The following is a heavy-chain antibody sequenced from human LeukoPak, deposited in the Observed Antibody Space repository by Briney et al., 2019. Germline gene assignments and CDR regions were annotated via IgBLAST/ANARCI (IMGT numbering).Heavy chain of an antibody. V-gene: IGHV4-59*08. CDR3: ARSDIWGSYRFLDY. Sequence: SETLSLTCTVSGASISNYYWSWIRQSPGKGLEWIGYMLYSGSTNQNPSLRSRVTISVDTSKNQVSLKLSSVTAADTAVYYCARSDIWGSYRFLDYWGRGALVTVSS. CDR2: MLYSGST. CDR1: GASISNYY. J-gene: IGHJ4*02. D-gene: IGHD3-16*02.